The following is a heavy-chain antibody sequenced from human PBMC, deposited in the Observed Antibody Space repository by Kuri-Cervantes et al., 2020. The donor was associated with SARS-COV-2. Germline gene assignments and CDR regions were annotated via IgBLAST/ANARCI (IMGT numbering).Heavy chain of an antibody. D-gene: IGHD5-18*01. J-gene: IGHJ2*01. CDR2: ISYNGSNK. CDR3: ARDGRVQLWLYDSWCFDL. Sequence: GGSLRLSCAASGFTFSSYAMHWVRQAPGRGLEWVAVISYNGSNKYYADSVKGRFTISRDNSKNTLYLQMNSLRAEDTAVYYCARDGRVQLWLYDSWCFDLWGRGTLVTVSS. CDR1: GFTFSSYA. V-gene: IGHV3-30-3*01.